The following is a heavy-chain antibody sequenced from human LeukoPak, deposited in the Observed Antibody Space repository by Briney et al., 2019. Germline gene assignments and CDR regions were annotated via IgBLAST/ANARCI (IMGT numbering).Heavy chain of an antibody. D-gene: IGHD3-22*01. CDR1: GGSISSYY. CDR2: IYYSGST. J-gene: IGHJ5*02. CDR3: ARRVYYDSSGYVNWFDP. Sequence: SETLSLTCTVSGGSISSYYWSWIRQPPGKGLEWIGYIYYSGSTNYNPSLKSRVTISVDTSKNQFSLKLSSVTAADTAVYYCARRVYYDSSGYVNWFDPWGQGTLVTVSS. V-gene: IGHV4-59*08.